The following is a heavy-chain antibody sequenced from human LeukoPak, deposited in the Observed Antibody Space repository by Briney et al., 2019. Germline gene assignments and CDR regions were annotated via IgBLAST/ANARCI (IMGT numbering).Heavy chain of an antibody. CDR1: GFTFSSYA. J-gene: IGHJ6*03. V-gene: IGHV3-23*01. CDR3: AKCILTGYYKGYMDV. Sequence: PGGSLRLSCAASGFTFSSYAMSWVRQAPGKGLEWVSGISGNGGSADSVKGRFTISRDNSKHTLYLQMNSLRAEDTAVYYCAKCILTGYYKGYMDVWGKGTTVTISS. D-gene: IGHD3-9*01. CDR2: ISGNGGS.